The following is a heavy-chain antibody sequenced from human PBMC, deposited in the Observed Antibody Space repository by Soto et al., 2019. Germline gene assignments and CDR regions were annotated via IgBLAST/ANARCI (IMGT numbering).Heavy chain of an antibody. CDR3: AHTPIAAAGANWFDA. CDR2: TYYRSKWYN. V-gene: IGHV6-1*01. D-gene: IGHD6-13*01. CDR1: GDSVSSNSAA. J-gene: IGHJ5*02. Sequence: QTLSLTCAISGDSVSSNSAAWNWIRQSPSRGLEWLGRTYYRSKWYNDYAVSVKSRITINPDTSKNQFSLQLNSVTPEDAAVYYCAHTPIAAAGANWFDAWGQGTLVTVSS.